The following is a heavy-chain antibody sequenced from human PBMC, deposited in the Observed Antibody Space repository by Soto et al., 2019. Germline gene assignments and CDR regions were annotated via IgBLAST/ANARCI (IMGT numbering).Heavy chain of an antibody. D-gene: IGHD3-10*01. V-gene: IGHV3-74*01. Sequence: GGSLRLSCAASGFTFSSYWMHWFRQAPGKGLMWVSRINSGGGTTTYADSVKGRFTISRDNAKNTLYLQMNGLRVEDTAVYYCARWLTYGNFDYFDYWGQGTQVTVSS. CDR2: INSGGGTT. J-gene: IGHJ4*02. CDR3: ARWLTYGNFDYFDY. CDR1: GFTFSSYW.